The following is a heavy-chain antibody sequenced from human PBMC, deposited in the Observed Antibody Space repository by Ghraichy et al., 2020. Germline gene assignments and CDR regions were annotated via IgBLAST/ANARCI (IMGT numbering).Heavy chain of an antibody. J-gene: IGHJ4*02. D-gene: IGHD3-3*01. Sequence: GGSLRLSCAASGFTFSSYAMSWVRQAPGKGLEWVSAISGSGGSTYYADSVKGRFTISRDNSKNTLYLQMNSLRAEDTAVYYCAKAKNHRITIFGVVVVPFDYWGQGTLVTVSS. V-gene: IGHV3-23*01. CDR3: AKAKNHRITIFGVVVVPFDY. CDR2: ISGSGGST. CDR1: GFTFSSYA.